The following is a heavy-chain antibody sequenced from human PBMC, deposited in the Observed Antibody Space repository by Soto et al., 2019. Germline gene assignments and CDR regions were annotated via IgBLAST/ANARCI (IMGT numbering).Heavy chain of an antibody. CDR2: LSYDGSNK. D-gene: IGHD6-19*01. V-gene: IGHV3-30-3*01. CDR1: GFTFSSYA. Sequence: QVQLVESGGGVVQPGRSLRLSCAASGFTFSSYAMHCVRQAPGKGLEWVAVLSYDGSNKYYADSVKGRFPISRDNSKNTLFLQMNSLRAEDTAVYYCARDNSPYSSGWHNRHFDYWGQGTLVTVSS. J-gene: IGHJ4*02. CDR3: ARDNSPYSSGWHNRHFDY.